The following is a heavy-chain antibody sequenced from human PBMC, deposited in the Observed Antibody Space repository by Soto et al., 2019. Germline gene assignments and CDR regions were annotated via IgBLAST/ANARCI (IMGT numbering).Heavy chain of an antibody. V-gene: IGHV1-69*13. CDR1: GGTFISYA. D-gene: IGHD3-3*01. CDR2: IIPIFGTA. Sequence: GXSLKVSCKASGGTFISYAISWVRQAPGQGLEWMGGIIPIFGTANYAQKFQGRVTITADESTSTAYMELSSLRSEDTAVYYCARYDFWSGYSPPDYYYGMDVWGQGTTVTVSS. CDR3: ARYDFWSGYSPPDYYYGMDV. J-gene: IGHJ6*02.